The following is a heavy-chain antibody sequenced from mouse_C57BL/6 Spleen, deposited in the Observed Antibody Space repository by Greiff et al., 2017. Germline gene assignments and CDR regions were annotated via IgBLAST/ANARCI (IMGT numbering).Heavy chain of an antibody. D-gene: IGHD1-1*01. J-gene: IGHJ1*03. Sequence: EVQLVESGPELVKPGASVKMSCKASGYTFTDYNMHWVKQSHGKSLEWIGYINPNNGGTSYNQKFKGKATLTVNKSSSTAYMELRSLTSEDSAVYYCARSHYGSSYWYFDVWGTGTTVTVSS. CDR1: GYTFTDYN. V-gene: IGHV1-22*01. CDR2: INPNNGGT. CDR3: ARSHYGSSYWYFDV.